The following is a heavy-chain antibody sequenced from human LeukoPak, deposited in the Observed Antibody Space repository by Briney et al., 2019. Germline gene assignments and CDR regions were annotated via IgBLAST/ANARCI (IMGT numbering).Heavy chain of an antibody. Sequence: GGSLRLSCTASGFSFSGHWMHWARQLPGKGLVWVSRISPTGSTTSYADSVKGRFTVSRDNAKNTLYLQVNNLRAEDTAVYYCARGPNSNWSGLDFWGQGTLLSVSS. D-gene: IGHD6-6*01. CDR1: GFSFSGHW. CDR3: ARGPNSNWSGLDF. V-gene: IGHV3-74*01. J-gene: IGHJ4*02. CDR2: ISPTGSTT.